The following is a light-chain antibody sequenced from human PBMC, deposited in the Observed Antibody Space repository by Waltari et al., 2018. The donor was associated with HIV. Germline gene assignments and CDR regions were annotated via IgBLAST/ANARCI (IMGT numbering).Light chain of an antibody. J-gene: IGLJ2*01. V-gene: IGLV1-44*01. Sequence: QSVLTQPPSASGTPGQRVTSSCSGSSSNIGSNPVNWYQQLPGTAPKLLIYRNNRRPPGVPGRFSGSKAGNSPSLAISGIQSEDEADYYCAAWDDSLNGVVFGGGTKLTVL. CDR1: SSNIGSNP. CDR3: AAWDDSLNGVV. CDR2: RNN.